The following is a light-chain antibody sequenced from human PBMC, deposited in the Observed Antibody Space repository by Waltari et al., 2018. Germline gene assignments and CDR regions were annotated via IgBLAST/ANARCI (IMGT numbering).Light chain of an antibody. CDR1: SSDVGFYNL. V-gene: IGLV2-23*02. CDR2: EVI. Sequence: QSALTQPASVSGSPGQSITISCTGTSSDVGFYNLVSWYQQHPGKAPELVVSEVISRPSGVSTRFSGSKSGNTASLTISGLQADDEADYYCCSYAGRNIWVFGGGTKLTVL. J-gene: IGLJ3*02. CDR3: CSYAGRNIWV.